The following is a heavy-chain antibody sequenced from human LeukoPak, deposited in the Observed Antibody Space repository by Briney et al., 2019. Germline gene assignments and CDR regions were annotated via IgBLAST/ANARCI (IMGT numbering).Heavy chain of an antibody. D-gene: IGHD2-8*01. CDR1: GYTFTGYY. Sequence: ASVKVSCKASGYTFTGYYMHWVRQAPGQGLEWMGWINPNSGGTNYAQKFQGRVTMTRDTSISTAYMELSRLRSDDTAVYYCARAPFDIVLMALRMDVWGKGTTVTVSS. J-gene: IGHJ6*03. CDR2: INPNSGGT. V-gene: IGHV1-2*02. CDR3: ARAPFDIVLMALRMDV.